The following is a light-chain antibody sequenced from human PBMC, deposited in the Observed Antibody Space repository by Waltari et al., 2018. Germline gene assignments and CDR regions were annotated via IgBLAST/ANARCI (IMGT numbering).Light chain of an antibody. J-gene: IGLJ3*02. CDR3: AAWEDSLSGPA. V-gene: IGLV1-47*01. Sequence: QSVLTQPPSASGTPGQRVTLSCSGSSSNIESNYVYWYQQLPGTAPKLPISKNNRRPSGVPDRFSGAKSGASASLAISGLRSEDEADYYCAAWEDSLSGPAFGGGTKLTVL. CDR1: SSNIESNY. CDR2: KNN.